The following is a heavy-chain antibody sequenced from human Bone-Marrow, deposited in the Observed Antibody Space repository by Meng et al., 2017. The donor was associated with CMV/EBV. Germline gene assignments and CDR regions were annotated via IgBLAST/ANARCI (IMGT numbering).Heavy chain of an antibody. CDR3: AKDWGRGGRDPGY. V-gene: IGHV3-48*03. D-gene: IGHD3-16*01. CDR1: GFTFSSYE. J-gene: IGHJ4*02. CDR2: ISSSGSTI. Sequence: GEFLKISCAASGFTFSSYEMNWVRQAPGKGLEWGSYISSSGSTIYYADSVKGRFTISRDNAKNSLYLQMKSLRAEDKAVYYCAKDWGRGGRDPGYWGQGTLVTVSS.